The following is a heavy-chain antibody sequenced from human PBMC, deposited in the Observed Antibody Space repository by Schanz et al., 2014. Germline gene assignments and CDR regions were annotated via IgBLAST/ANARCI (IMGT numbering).Heavy chain of an antibody. CDR1: GSTVSSNH. CDR2: VRNKNNRDTT. Sequence: EGQLAESGGGLVQPGGSLRLSCAVSGSTVSSNHMRWVRQAPGQGLERVGRVRNKNNRDTTEYAASVKGRFTIARDDSKNSVYLQMNSLKTEDTAIYYCARGASCSRSGWPFDSWGQGTLVTVSS. CDR3: ARGASCSRSGWPFDS. V-gene: IGHV3-72*01. J-gene: IGHJ4*02. D-gene: IGHD2-2*01.